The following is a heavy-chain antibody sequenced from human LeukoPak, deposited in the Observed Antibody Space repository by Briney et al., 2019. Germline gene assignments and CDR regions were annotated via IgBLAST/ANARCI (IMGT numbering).Heavy chain of an antibody. CDR2: INPNSGGT. V-gene: IGHV1-2*02. CDR1: GYTFTGYY. D-gene: IGHD3-22*01. Sequence: GASVKVSCKASGYTFTGYYMHWVRQAPGQGLEWMGWINPNSGGTNYAQKFQGRVTMTRDTPISTAYMELNRLRSDDTAVYYCAREDLYYYDSSGSEYFQHWGQGTLVTASS. CDR3: AREDLYYYDSSGSEYFQH. J-gene: IGHJ1*01.